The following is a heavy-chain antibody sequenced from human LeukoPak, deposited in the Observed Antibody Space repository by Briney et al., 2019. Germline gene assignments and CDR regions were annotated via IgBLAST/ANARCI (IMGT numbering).Heavy chain of an antibody. Sequence: PGGSLRLSCAASGFTLSNYAMHWVRQAPGKGLEWVAVISYDGSKTYYADSVKGRFTISRDNSINTLYLYCARVRVGDYLRYAFDIWGQGTMVTVSS. CDR2: ISYDGSKT. CDR1: GFTLSNYA. J-gene: IGHJ3*02. V-gene: IGHV3-30-3*01. CDR3: DI. D-gene: IGHD4-17*01.